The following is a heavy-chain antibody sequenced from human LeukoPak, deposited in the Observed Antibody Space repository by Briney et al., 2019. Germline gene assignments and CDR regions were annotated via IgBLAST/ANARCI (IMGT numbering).Heavy chain of an antibody. J-gene: IGHJ3*02. CDR1: GGSISSGSYY. Sequence: PSQTLSLTCTVSGGSISSGSYYWSWIRQPAGKGLEWIGRIYTSGSTNYNPSLKSRVTISVDTSKNQFSLKLSSVTAADTAVYYCARGIVGATFLDAFDIWGQGTMVTVSS. D-gene: IGHD1-26*01. CDR2: IYTSGST. CDR3: ARGIVGATFLDAFDI. V-gene: IGHV4-61*02.